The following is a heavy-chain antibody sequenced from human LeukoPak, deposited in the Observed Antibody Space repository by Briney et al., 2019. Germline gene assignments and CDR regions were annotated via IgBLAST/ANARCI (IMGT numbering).Heavy chain of an antibody. D-gene: IGHD4-17*01. V-gene: IGHV3-73*01. CDR1: GFTFSGSA. Sequence: GGSLKLSCAASGFTFSGSAMHWVRQASGKGLEWVGRIRSKANSYATAYAASVKGRFTISRDDSKNTAYLQMNSLRAEDTAVYYCAKPGLYGDLHKYYFDYWGQGTLVTVSS. J-gene: IGHJ4*02. CDR3: AKPGLYGDLHKYYFDY. CDR2: IRSKANSYAT.